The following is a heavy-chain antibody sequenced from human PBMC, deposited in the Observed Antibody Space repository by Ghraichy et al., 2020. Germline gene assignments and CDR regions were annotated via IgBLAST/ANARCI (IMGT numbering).Heavy chain of an antibody. V-gene: IGHV4-31*03. Sequence: SETLSLTCTVSGGSISSGGYYWSWIRQHPGKGLEWIGYIYYSGSTYYNPSLKSRVTISVDTSKNQFSLKLSSVTAADTAVYYCARAENRDIVVVVAATKGDWFDPWGQGTLVTVSS. CDR1: GGSISSGGYY. D-gene: IGHD2-15*01. CDR3: ARAENRDIVVVVAATKGDWFDP. CDR2: IYYSGST. J-gene: IGHJ5*02.